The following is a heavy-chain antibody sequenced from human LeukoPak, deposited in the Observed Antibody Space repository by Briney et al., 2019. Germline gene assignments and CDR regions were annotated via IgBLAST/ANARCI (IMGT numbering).Heavy chain of an antibody. V-gene: IGHV3-7*05. CDR1: GFTISNYW. Sequence: GESLRLSCAASGFTISNYWMHWVRQAPGKGLEWVANIKQDGSEKYYGDSVKGRFTIPRDNAKSSLYLQMNSLGAEDTAVYYCVRGFNGALDIWGQGTMVTVSS. CDR3: VRGFNGALDI. J-gene: IGHJ3*02. D-gene: IGHD2-8*01. CDR2: IKQDGSEK.